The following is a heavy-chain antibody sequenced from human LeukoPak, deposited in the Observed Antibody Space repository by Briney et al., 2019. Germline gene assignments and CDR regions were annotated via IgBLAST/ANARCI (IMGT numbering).Heavy chain of an antibody. V-gene: IGHV1-2*03. D-gene: IGHD3-22*01. J-gene: IGHJ4*02. Sequence: LAASVKVSCKASGYTFTGYYMHWVRQAPGQGLEWMGWINPNSGGTNYAQKFQGRVTMTRDTSISTAYMELSRLRSDDTAVYYCARAFRYDSSGYYYWGQGTLVTVSS. CDR3: ARAFRYDSSGYYY. CDR2: INPNSGGT. CDR1: GYTFTGYY.